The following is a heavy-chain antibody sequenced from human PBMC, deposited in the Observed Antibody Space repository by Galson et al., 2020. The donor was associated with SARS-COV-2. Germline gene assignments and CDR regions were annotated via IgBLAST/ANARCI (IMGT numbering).Heavy chain of an antibody. Sequence: GESLKLSCKASGYSFTTYWIGWVRQMSGNDLEWMGIIYPGDSDTRYVPSFQGQVTISVDKSISTAYLQWNSLKASDTAMYYCASKGLGDLKKAEGAFDIWGQGTMVTVSS. CDR3: ASKGLGDLKKAEGAFDI. CDR2: IYPGDSDT. J-gene: IGHJ3*02. CDR1: GYSFTTYW. V-gene: IGHV5-51*01. D-gene: IGHD3-16*01.